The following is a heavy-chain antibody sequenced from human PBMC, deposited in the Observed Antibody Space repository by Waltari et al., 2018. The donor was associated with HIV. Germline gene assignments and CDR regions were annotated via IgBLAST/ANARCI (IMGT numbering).Heavy chain of an antibody. Sequence: QVQLVQSGAEVKKPGASVKVSCKASGYTFTSYYMHWVRQSPGQGLEWRGIINPSGGRTSYSQKCQGRVTMTRDTSTSTVYMELSSLRSEDTAVYYCARSTVTTPHDYWGQGTLVTVSS. CDR2: INPSGGRT. CDR3: ARSTVTTPHDY. D-gene: IGHD4-4*01. J-gene: IGHJ4*02. V-gene: IGHV1-46*01. CDR1: GYTFTSYY.